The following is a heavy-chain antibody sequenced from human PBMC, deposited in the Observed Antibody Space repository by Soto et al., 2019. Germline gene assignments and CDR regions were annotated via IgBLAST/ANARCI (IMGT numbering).Heavy chain of an antibody. V-gene: IGHV1-69*12. D-gene: IGHD3-10*01. CDR2: IIPIDATV. J-gene: IGHJ6*01. Sequence: QVQLVQSGAEVKKPGSSVKVSCKASGGTFSNYALISWVRQAPGQGLEWMGGIIPIDATVNYAQKFQGRITITADESTTTAYMDLGSLRSEDTAVYYCARDLLWFGDTYGDVWGKGTTVTVSS. CDR1: GGTFSNYA. CDR3: ARDLLWFGDTYGDV.